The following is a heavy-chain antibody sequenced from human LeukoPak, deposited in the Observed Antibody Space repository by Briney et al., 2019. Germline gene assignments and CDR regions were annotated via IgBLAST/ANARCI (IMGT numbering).Heavy chain of an antibody. D-gene: IGHD3-16*01. Sequence: SVKVSCKASGGTFSSYAISWVRQAPGQGLEWMGGIIPIFGTANYAQKFQGRVTITADESTSTAYMELSSLRSEDTAVYYCARGASEVNWFDPWGQGTLVTVSS. CDR1: GGTFSSYA. V-gene: IGHV1-69*13. CDR2: IIPIFGTA. J-gene: IGHJ5*02. CDR3: ARGASEVNWFDP.